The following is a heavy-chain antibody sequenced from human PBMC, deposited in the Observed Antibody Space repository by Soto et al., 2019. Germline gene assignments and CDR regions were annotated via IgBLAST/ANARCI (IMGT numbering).Heavy chain of an antibody. J-gene: IGHJ4*02. D-gene: IGHD6-19*01. Sequence: QVPLVESGGGVVQPGRSLRLSCAASGFTFSSYGMHWVRQAPGKGLEWVAVISDDGSNKYYADSVKGRFTISRDNSKNTLYLQMNSLRAEDTAVYYCAKGPLYSSGWYYFDYWGQGSLVTVSS. CDR3: AKGPLYSSGWYYFDY. CDR2: ISDDGSNK. V-gene: IGHV3-30*18. CDR1: GFTFSSYG.